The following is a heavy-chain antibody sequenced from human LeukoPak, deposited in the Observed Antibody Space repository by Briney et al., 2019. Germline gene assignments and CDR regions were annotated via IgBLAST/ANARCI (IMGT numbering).Heavy chain of an antibody. J-gene: IGHJ4*02. V-gene: IGHV3-7*01. CDR2: IKQDESQK. CDR1: GFTFISYL. Sequence: WGSPRLSCAAPGFTFISYLMTLVRPAPGKGVELVGNIKQDESQKYYVDSVRGRCTIARDNAKNSLFLQMNSLRAEDTAVYYCARDQAVASGYREDSWGQGILVTVSS. CDR3: ARDQAVASGYREDS. D-gene: IGHD6-19*01.